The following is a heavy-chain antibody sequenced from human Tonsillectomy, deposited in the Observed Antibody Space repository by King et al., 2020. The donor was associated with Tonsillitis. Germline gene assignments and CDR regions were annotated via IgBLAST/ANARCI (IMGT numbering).Heavy chain of an antibody. CDR1: GGSFSGYY. V-gene: IGHV4-34*01. CDR3: ASRLGDYGDYEFRWFDP. D-gene: IGHD4-17*01. J-gene: IGHJ5*02. Sequence: VQLQQWGAGLLKPSETLSRTCAVYGGSFSGYYWSWIRQPPGKGLEWIGEINPSGSTNYNPSLKGRVTISVDTSKNQFSLKLTSVTAADTAVYYCASRLGDYGDYEFRWFDPWGQGTLVTVSS. CDR2: INPSGST.